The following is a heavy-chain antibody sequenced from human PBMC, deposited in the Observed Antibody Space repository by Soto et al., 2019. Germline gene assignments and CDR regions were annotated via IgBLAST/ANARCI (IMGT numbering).Heavy chain of an antibody. CDR1: GLNFDDFA. CDR3: AKGRYDVWGPYYFDS. D-gene: IGHD3-16*01. Sequence: EVQLVESGGRLVQPGRSLRLSCVGTGLNFDDFAMHWVRQAPGKGLEWVSGITWNSRVLAYADSVKGQFTISRDNESNSLELHMDSLRDADTALYYCAKGRYDVWGPYYFDSWGQGTLVTVSS. V-gene: IGHV3-9*01. J-gene: IGHJ4*02. CDR2: ITWNSRVL.